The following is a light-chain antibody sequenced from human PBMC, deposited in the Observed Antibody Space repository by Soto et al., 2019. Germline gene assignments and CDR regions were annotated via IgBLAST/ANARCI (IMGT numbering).Light chain of an antibody. CDR1: QSISNY. V-gene: IGKV1-39*01. CDR2: AAS. J-gene: IGKJ1*01. Sequence: EIQMTQSPSSLSASVRDRVTITCRASQSISNYLNWYQQKPGKAPKLLIYAASSLQSGVPSRFSGSGSGTDFTLTISSLQPEDFATYYCQQSYSTPRTFGQGTKVDIK. CDR3: QQSYSTPRT.